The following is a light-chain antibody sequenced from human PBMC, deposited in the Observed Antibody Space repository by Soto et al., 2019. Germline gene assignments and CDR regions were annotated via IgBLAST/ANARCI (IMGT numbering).Light chain of an antibody. J-gene: IGKJ1*01. CDR2: GAS. CDR1: QGVSSTY. Sequence: ELVLTQSPGTLSLSPGERATLSCRASQGVSSTYLAWYQQKPGQAPRLLIYGASFRATGIPDRFSGSGSGTDFTLTISRLEPEDCAVYYCQQFGGSSRTFGQGTKVEFK. V-gene: IGKV3-20*01. CDR3: QQFGGSSRT.